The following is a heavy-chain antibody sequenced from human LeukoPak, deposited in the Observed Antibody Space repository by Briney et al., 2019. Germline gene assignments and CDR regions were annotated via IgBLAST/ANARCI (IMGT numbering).Heavy chain of an antibody. D-gene: IGHD6-6*01. CDR2: INAGNGNT. Sequence: ASVKVSCKASGYTFISHAMHWVRQAPGQRLEWMGWINAGNGNTKYSQKFQGRVTITRDTSASTAYMGLSSLRSEDTAVYYCARSSSDAFDIWGQGTVVTVSS. J-gene: IGHJ3*02. CDR3: ARSSSDAFDI. V-gene: IGHV1-3*01. CDR1: GYTFISHA.